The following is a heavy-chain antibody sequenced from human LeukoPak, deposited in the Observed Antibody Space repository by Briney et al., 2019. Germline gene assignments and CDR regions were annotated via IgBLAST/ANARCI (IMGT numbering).Heavy chain of an antibody. CDR2: IDSSSSTI. J-gene: IGHJ6*02. V-gene: IGHV3-11*04. CDR3: ARAVSGSGSYRDYHYGMDV. Sequence: TTGGSLRLSCAASGFTFSDYYMGWIRQAPGKGLEWVSYIDSSSSTIYYADSVKGRFTVSRDNAKISLFLHMNSLRDEDTAVYYCARAVSGSGSYRDYHYGMDVWGQGTTVTVSS. D-gene: IGHD3-10*01. CDR1: GFTFSDYY.